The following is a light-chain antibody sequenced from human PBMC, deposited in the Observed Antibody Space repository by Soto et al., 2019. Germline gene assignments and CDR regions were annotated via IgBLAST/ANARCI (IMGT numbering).Light chain of an antibody. CDR1: QSISDS. J-gene: IGKJ2*01. Sequence: DIQMTQSPSTLSAYVGDRVTITCRASQSISDSLAWYQQKLGKAPKLLIYKASILESGVPSRFSGSGSGTEFTLPINSLQPDDFATYYCQHYDTYSYNFGQGTKLEIK. CDR2: KAS. CDR3: QHYDTYSYN. V-gene: IGKV1-5*03.